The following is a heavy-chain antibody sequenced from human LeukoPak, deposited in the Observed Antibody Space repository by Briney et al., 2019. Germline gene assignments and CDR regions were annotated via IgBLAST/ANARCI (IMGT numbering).Heavy chain of an antibody. Sequence: PGGSLRLSCAASGFTFSSYAMSWVRQAPGKGLEWVSAISGSGGSTYYADSVKGRFTISRDNSKNTLYLQMNSLRAEDTAVYYCAKDPMDCSSTSCPYYFDYWGQGTLVTVSS. CDR1: GFTFSSYA. CDR3: AKDPMDCSSTSCPYYFDY. CDR2: ISGSGGST. V-gene: IGHV3-23*01. D-gene: IGHD2-2*01. J-gene: IGHJ4*02.